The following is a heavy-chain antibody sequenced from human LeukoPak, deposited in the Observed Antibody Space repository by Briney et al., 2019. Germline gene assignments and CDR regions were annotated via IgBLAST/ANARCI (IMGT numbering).Heavy chain of an antibody. V-gene: IGHV3-30*04. CDR2: ISYDGGFK. J-gene: IGHJ2*01. Sequence: GGSLRLSCAASGLTFNRYAMQWVRQAPGKGLESVAVISYDGGFKSYADSVKGRFTISRDNSKNTLYLQMDSLRGDDTAVYYCARDDWYFDLWGRGTLVTVSS. CDR1: GLTFNRYA. CDR3: ARDDWYFDL.